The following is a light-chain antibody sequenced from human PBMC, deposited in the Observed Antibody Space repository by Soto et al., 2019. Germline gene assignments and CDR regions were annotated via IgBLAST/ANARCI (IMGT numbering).Light chain of an antibody. V-gene: IGLV2-8*01. CDR2: EVI. CDR3: SSYAGSNNFV. Sequence: QSVLTQPPSASGSPGQSVTISCTGTSSDVGGYDYVSWYQQHPGKAPKLMIYEVIKRSSGVPDRFSGSKSGNTASLTVSGLQAEDEADYYCSSYAGSNNFVFGTGTKVTVL. J-gene: IGLJ1*01. CDR1: SSDVGGYDY.